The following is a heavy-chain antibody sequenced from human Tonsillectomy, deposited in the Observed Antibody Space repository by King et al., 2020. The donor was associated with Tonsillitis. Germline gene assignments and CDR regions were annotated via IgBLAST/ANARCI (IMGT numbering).Heavy chain of an antibody. Sequence: VQLVESGGGLVQPGGSLRLSCAASGFTFSSYAMSWVRQAPGKGLEWVSVIYSGGSSTFYADSVKGRFTISRDNSKNTLYLQMNRLRAEDTAVYYCAKGYCSGGSCYRWFDPWGQGTLVTVSS. J-gene: IGHJ5*02. V-gene: IGHV3-23*03. CDR3: AKGYCSGGSCYRWFDP. CDR2: IYSGGSST. CDR1: GFTFSSYA. D-gene: IGHD2-15*01.